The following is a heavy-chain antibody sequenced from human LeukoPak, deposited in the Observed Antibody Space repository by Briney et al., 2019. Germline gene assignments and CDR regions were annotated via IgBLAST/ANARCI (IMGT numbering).Heavy chain of an antibody. J-gene: IGHJ4*02. V-gene: IGHV1-2*02. CDR2: INPNSGGT. CDR1: GYTFTDYY. D-gene: IGHD4-11*01. CDR3: ARDRDYSNTERGFDY. Sequence: PGASVKVSCKTSGYTFTDYYIHWVRQDPGQGLEWMGWINPNSGGTNSAQKFQGRVTMTGDTSISTAYMELRRVTSDDTAVYYCARDRDYSNTERGFDYWGQGTLVTVSS.